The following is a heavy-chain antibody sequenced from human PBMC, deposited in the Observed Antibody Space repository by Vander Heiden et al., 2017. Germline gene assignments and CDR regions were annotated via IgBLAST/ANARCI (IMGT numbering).Heavy chain of an antibody. CDR2: IDPSDSYT. D-gene: IGHD1-26*01. CDR1: GYSFTSFW. CDR3: ARHHQCVVGPEY. J-gene: IGHJ4*02. V-gene: IGHV5-10-1*03. Sequence: EVQLVQSGTEVKQPGESLRISCKGSGYSFTSFWISWVRQMPGKGLEWMGRIDPSDSYTNYNPSFHGHVTISVDKSISTAYLQWTSLKASDSAMYYCARHHQCVVGPEYWGQGTLVT.